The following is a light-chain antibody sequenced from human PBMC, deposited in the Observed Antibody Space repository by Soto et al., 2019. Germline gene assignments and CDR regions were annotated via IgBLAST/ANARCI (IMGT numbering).Light chain of an antibody. Sequence: DIPLTQSPSTLSASLGDRVTITCRASQTISSWLAWYQQKPGKAPKLLIYDASSLESGVPSRFSGSGSGTDLTLTISSLQPDDFATYYCQQDNSYSLTFGRGTKVDI. V-gene: IGKV1-5*01. CDR1: QTISSW. CDR3: QQDNSYSLT. CDR2: DAS. J-gene: IGKJ4*01.